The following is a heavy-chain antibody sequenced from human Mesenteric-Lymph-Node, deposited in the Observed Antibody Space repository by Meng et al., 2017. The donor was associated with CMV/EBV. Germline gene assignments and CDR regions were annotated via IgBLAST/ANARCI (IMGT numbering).Heavy chain of an antibody. CDR2: INHSGST. J-gene: IGHJ4*02. CDR1: GGSFSGYY. Sequence: GQLQPRGARLLKPSGTLSLPCAVYGGSFSGYYWSWIRQPPGKGLEWIGEINHSGSTNYNPSLKSRVTISVDTSKNQFSLKLSSVTAADTAVYYCARHQRWLKSEGGFNYWGQGTLVTVSS. CDR3: ARHQRWLKSEGGFNY. V-gene: IGHV4-34*01. D-gene: IGHD4-23*01.